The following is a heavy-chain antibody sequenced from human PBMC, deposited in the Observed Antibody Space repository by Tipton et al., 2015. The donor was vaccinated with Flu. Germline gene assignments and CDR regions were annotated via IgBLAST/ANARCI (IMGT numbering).Heavy chain of an antibody. V-gene: IGHV4-61*09. CDR2: VYTSGST. CDR3: ARTRSGNYLDDAFDI. Sequence: TLSLICTVSGDSISSGSHYWSWIRQPAGRGLEWIGQVYTSGSTNYSPSVQSRVTMSVDTAKNQFSLKLSSVTAADTAVYYCARTRSGNYLDDAFDIWGQGTMVTVSS. D-gene: IGHD1-26*01. J-gene: IGHJ3*02. CDR1: GDSISSGSHY.